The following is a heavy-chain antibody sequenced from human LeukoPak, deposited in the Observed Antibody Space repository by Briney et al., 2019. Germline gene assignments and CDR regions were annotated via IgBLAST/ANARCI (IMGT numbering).Heavy chain of an antibody. CDR3: ARDSLYSSSLGDY. D-gene: IGHD6-13*01. CDR1: GFAFSSYA. Sequence: PGGSLRLSCAASGFAFSSYAMNWVRQAPGKGLEWVSSIGSSSSYIYYSDSVKGRFTISRDNAKNSLYLQMNSLRAEDTAVYYCARDSLYSSSLGDYWGQGTLVTVSS. J-gene: IGHJ4*02. CDR2: IGSSSSYI. V-gene: IGHV3-21*01.